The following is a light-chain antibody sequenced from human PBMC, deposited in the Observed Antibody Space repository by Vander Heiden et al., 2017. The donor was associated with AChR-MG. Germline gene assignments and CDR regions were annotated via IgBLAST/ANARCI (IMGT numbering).Light chain of an antibody. CDR1: SSDVGGYNY. Sequence: QSALTQPPSASGPPGQSVTISCTGTSSDVGGYNYVSWYQQHPGEAPKLMIYDVNKRPSGVPDRFSGSKSGNTASLTVAGLQAEDEADFYCSSYAGSDIYVFGTGTKVTVL. CDR2: DVN. V-gene: IGLV2-8*01. CDR3: SSYAGSDIYV. J-gene: IGLJ1*01.